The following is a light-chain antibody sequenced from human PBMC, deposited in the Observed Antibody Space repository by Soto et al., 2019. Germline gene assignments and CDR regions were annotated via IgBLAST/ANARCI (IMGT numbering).Light chain of an antibody. Sequence: QSALTQPASLSGSPGQSITISCTGTSSDIGAYDYVSWFQQHPGKAPKLMISEVNNRPSGVSNRFSGSKSGNTAYLTISGPHLEAEDDYFCFSFQTNSTHVFGTGTRSPS. CDR3: FSFQTNSTHV. CDR1: SSDIGAYDY. J-gene: IGLJ1*01. V-gene: IGLV2-14*01. CDR2: EVN.